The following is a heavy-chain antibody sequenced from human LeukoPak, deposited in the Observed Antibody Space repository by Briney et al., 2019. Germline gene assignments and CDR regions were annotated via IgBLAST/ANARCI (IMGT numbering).Heavy chain of an antibody. J-gene: IGHJ4*02. V-gene: IGHV4-59*11. CDR3: ARLAKCDGNCYSFDL. CDR2: IDYNGNT. D-gene: IGHD2-21*02. Sequence: SETLSLTCDVSGDSISSHPWSWIRQPPGKGLDYIGFIDYNGNTNYNPSLKSRVTISLDIFKNQFSLNLNSVSAADTAVYYCARLAKCDGNCYSFDLCGQGMLVTVSS. CDR1: GDSISSHP.